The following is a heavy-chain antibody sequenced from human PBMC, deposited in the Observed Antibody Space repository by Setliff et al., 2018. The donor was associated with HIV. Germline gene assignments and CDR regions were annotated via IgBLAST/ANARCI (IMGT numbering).Heavy chain of an antibody. CDR3: ARDAYGGVDY. CDR1: GFTFSSYA. J-gene: IGHJ4*02. V-gene: IGHV3-30-3*01. CDR2: ISYDGSNK. D-gene: IGHD2-8*01. Sequence: PGGSLRLSCAASGFTFSSYAMHWVRQAPGKGLEWVAVISYDGSNKYYADSVKGRFTISRDNSKNSLYLQMNSLRAEDTAVYYCARDAYGGVDYWGQGTLVTVSS.